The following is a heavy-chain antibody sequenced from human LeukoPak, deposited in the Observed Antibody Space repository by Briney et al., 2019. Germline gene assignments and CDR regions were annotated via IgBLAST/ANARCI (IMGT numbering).Heavy chain of an antibody. J-gene: IGHJ4*02. D-gene: IGHD3-10*01. Sequence: SETLSLTCTISGGSISNYYWSWIRQPPGKGLEWIGYVYHSGNTNYNPSLKSRVTVLVDTSKDQFSLKLTSVTAADTAVYYCARTYYYGSGRYFDYWGQGTLVTVSS. V-gene: IGHV4-59*01. CDR3: ARTYYYGSGRYFDY. CDR2: VYHSGNT. CDR1: GGSISNYY.